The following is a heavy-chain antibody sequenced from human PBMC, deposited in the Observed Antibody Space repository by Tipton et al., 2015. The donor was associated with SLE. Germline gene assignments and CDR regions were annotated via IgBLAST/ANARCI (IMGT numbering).Heavy chain of an antibody. CDR1: GGSISSSSYY. CDR2: INHSGST. D-gene: IGHD6-19*01. V-gene: IGHV4-39*07. Sequence: TLSLTCTVSGGSISSSSYYWGWIRQPPGKGLEWIGEINHSGSTNYNPSLKSRVTISVDTSKNQFSLKLSSVTAADTAVYYCARVGYSSGWYGEYFQHWGQGTLVTVSS. J-gene: IGHJ1*01. CDR3: ARVGYSSGWYGEYFQH.